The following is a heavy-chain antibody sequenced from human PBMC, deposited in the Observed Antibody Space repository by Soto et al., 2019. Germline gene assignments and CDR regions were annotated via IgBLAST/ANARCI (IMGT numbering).Heavy chain of an antibody. Sequence: SVKVSCKASGGTFSSYTISWVRQAPGQGLEWMGRIIRILGIANYAQKFQGRVTITADKSTSTAYMELSSLRSEDTAVYYCAGLRDGYNSDYYYYGMDVWGQGTTVTVSS. CDR1: GGTFSSYT. V-gene: IGHV1-69*02. CDR2: IIRILGIA. D-gene: IGHD5-12*01. CDR3: AGLRDGYNSDYYYYGMDV. J-gene: IGHJ6*02.